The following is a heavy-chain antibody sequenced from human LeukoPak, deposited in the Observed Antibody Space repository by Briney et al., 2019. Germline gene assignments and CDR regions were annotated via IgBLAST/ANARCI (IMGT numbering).Heavy chain of an antibody. Sequence: SQTLSLTCAVSGGSISSGGYSWSWIRQPPGTGLEWIGYIYHSGSTYYNPSLKSRVAISVDRSKNQFSLKLSSVTAADTAVYYCARDTTYYYDSSGYYYSAYFDYWGQGTLVTDSS. CDR3: ARDTTYYYDSSGYYYSAYFDY. D-gene: IGHD3-22*01. CDR2: IYHSGST. CDR1: GGSISSGGYS. V-gene: IGHV4-30-2*01. J-gene: IGHJ4*02.